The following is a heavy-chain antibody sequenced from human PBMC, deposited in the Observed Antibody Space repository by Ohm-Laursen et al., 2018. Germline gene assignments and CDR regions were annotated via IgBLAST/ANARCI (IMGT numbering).Heavy chain of an antibody. J-gene: IGHJ4*02. CDR3: AVSEVRYSFTYLADF. V-gene: IGHV4-4*07. CDR2: MYATGSS. CDR1: GDSINNYY. D-gene: IGHD3-9*01. Sequence: GTLSLTCPVSGDSINNYYWSWIRQPAGKGLEWIGRMYATGSSNYNPSLNSRVTMSVDTSRNQFSLKLTSVTAADTAVYYCAVSEVRYSFTYLADFWGQGTLVTVPS.